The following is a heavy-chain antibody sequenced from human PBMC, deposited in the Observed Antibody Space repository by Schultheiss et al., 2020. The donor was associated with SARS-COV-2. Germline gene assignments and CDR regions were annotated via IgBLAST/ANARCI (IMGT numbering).Heavy chain of an antibody. J-gene: IGHJ4*02. CDR1: GFSLSNARMG. D-gene: IGHD3-10*01. CDR3: ARASDGSGSYYHFDY. V-gene: IGHV2-5*02. CDR2: IYWDDDK. Sequence: SGPTLVKPTETLTLTCTVSGFSLSNARMGVSWIRQPPGKALEWLALIYWDDDKRYSPSLKSRLTITKDTSKNQVVLTMTNMDPVDTATYYCARASDGSGSYYHFDYWGQGTLVTVSS.